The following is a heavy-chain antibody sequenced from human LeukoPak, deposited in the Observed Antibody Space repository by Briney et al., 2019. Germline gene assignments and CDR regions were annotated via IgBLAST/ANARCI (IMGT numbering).Heavy chain of an antibody. CDR2: IYSGGST. CDR1: GFTASSNY. CDR3: ARVDYYGSGSQENWFDP. J-gene: IGHJ5*02. V-gene: IGHV3-53*01. D-gene: IGHD3-10*01. Sequence: GGSLRLSCAASGFTASSNYISWVRQAPGKGLEWGSVIYSGGSTYYAESMTGRFTISRDNTKNTLYLQMNSQRAEDTAVYYCARVDYYGSGSQENWFDPWGQGTLVTVSS.